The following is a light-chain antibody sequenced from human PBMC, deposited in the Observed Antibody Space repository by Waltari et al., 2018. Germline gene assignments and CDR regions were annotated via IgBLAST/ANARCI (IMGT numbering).Light chain of an antibody. CDR2: DAF. Sequence: MQVTQSPSSLSASVGDRVTITCQASQDSNNFLNWYQQKPGKATKVVIYDAFNLARGVPSRFSGGGSGTDFTFTISSLQPEDIARYYCQQYNTLRVTFGGGTKVEIK. V-gene: IGKV1-33*01. CDR1: QDSNNF. CDR3: QQYNTLRVT. J-gene: IGKJ4*01.